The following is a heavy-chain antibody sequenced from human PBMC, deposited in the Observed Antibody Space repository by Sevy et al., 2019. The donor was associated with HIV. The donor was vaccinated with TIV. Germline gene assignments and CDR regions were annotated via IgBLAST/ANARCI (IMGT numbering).Heavy chain of an antibody. CDR3: AREMSLDYYGSGGDI. Sequence: ASVKVSCKASGYTFTSYYMHWVRQAPGQGLEWMGIINPSGGSTSYAQKFQGRVTMTRDTSTSTVYMELSSLRSEETAVYYCAREMSLDYYGSGGDIWGQGTMVTVSS. V-gene: IGHV1-46*01. D-gene: IGHD3-10*01. CDR1: GYTFTSYY. CDR2: INPSGGST. J-gene: IGHJ3*02.